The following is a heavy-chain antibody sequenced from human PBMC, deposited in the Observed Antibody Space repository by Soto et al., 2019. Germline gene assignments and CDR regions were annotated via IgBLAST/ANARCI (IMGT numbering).Heavy chain of an antibody. CDR1: GGSISSSSYY. V-gene: IGHV4-39*01. CDR2: IYYSGST. D-gene: IGHD2-21*01. CDR3: ARHPPAISISDH. Sequence: QLQLQESGPGLVKPSETLSLTCTVSGGSISSSSYYWGWIRQPPGKGLEWIGSIYYSGSTYYNPFLTSRVTISVDTSMNLFSLELSSVTAADTAVYSCARHPPAISISDHGGQGNLVTVSS. J-gene: IGHJ4*02.